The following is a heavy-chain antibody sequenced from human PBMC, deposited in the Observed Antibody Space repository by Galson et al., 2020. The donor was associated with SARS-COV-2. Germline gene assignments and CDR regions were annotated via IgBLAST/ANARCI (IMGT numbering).Heavy chain of an antibody. J-gene: IGHJ4*02. Sequence: ASVKVSCKASGYNFISYGINWVRQAPGPGLEWMGWISPYNGDTHFAQKFQGRVTLTTDTSTSTAYMELRFLSSDDTAVYFCAKDRGSYSSGVDYWGQGTLVTVSS. CDR2: ISPYNGDT. V-gene: IGHV1-18*01. CDR3: AKDRGSYSSGVDY. CDR1: GYNFISYG. D-gene: IGHD1-26*01.